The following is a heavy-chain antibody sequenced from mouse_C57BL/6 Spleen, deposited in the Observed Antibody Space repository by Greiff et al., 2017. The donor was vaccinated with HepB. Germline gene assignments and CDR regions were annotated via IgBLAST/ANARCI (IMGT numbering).Heavy chain of an antibody. V-gene: IGHV1-26*01. D-gene: IGHD1-1*01. Sequence: VQLQQSGPELVKPGASVKISCKASGYTFTDYYMNWVKQSHGKSLEWIGDINPNNGGTSYNQKFKGKATLTVDKSSSTAYMELRSLTSEDSAVYYCARRYYYGSSSWAYWGQGTLVTVSA. J-gene: IGHJ3*01. CDR2: INPNNGGT. CDR1: GYTFTDYY. CDR3: ARRYYYGSSSWAY.